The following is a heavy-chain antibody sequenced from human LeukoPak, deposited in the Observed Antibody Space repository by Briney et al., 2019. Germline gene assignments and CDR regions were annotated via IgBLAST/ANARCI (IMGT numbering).Heavy chain of an antibody. V-gene: IGHV4-59*01. CDR2: IYYSGST. Sequence: PSETLSLTCTVSGGTISSYYWSWIRQPPGKGLEWVGYIYYSGSTNYNPSLRSRVTISLDTSKNQFSLKLTSVTAADSAVYYCARLKEAVALNWFDPWGQGTLVTVSS. J-gene: IGHJ5*02. CDR1: GGTISSYY. CDR3: ARLKEAVALNWFDP. D-gene: IGHD6-19*01.